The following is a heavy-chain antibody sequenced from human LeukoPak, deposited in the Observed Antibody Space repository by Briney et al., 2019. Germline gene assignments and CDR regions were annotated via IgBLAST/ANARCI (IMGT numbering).Heavy chain of an antibody. Sequence: GASVKVSCKASGYTFTGHYMHWVRQAPGQGLESMGWINPTSGGATYAQNFQGRVTMTRDTSINTVYMELRSLRSDDTAVYFCARDQYGDLRGGRAGQDFWGQGTLVTVSS. CDR3: ARDQYGDLRGGRAGQDF. J-gene: IGHJ4*02. D-gene: IGHD2-21*01. CDR2: INPTSGGA. CDR1: GYTFTGHY. V-gene: IGHV1-2*02.